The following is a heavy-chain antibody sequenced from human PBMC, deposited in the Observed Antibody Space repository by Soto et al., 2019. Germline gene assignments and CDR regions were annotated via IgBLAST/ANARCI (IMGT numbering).Heavy chain of an antibody. D-gene: IGHD2-8*02. CDR2: INHSGST. CDR3: ARGQSSLLLDC. J-gene: IGHJ4*02. Sequence: QVQLQQWGAGLLKPSETLSLTCAVYGGSFSAYYGSWFRQPPGKGLEWIGEINHSGSTNYNPSLKSRVTISVDTSKNQFSLKLSSVTAADTAVYYCARGQSSLLLDCWGQGILVTVSS. V-gene: IGHV4-34*01. CDR1: GGSFSAYY.